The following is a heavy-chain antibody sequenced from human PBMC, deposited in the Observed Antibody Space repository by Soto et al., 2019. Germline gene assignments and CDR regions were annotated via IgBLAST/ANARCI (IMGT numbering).Heavy chain of an antibody. CDR2: IYYSGST. CDR3: ARHLRNFWSGYSTDDDWFDP. J-gene: IGHJ5*02. Sequence: SETLSLTCTVSGGSISSYYWSWIRQPPGKGLEWIGYIYYSGSTNYNPSLKSRVTISVDTSKNQFSLKLSSVTAADTAVYYCARHLRNFWSGYSTDDDWFDPWGQGTLVTVSS. D-gene: IGHD3-3*01. V-gene: IGHV4-59*08. CDR1: GGSISSYY.